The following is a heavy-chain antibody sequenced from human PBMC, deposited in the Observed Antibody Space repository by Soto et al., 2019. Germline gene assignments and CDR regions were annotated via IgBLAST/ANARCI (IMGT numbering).Heavy chain of an antibody. V-gene: IGHV1-69*02. CDR2: VIPILGIA. Sequence: KLSCKASGGTFSSYTISWVRQATGQGLEWMGRVIPILGIANYAQKFQGRVTITADKSTSTAYMELSSLRSEDTAVYYCARADIAAASFDIWGQGTMVTVSS. CDR3: ARADIAAASFDI. J-gene: IGHJ3*02. CDR1: GGTFSSYT. D-gene: IGHD6-13*01.